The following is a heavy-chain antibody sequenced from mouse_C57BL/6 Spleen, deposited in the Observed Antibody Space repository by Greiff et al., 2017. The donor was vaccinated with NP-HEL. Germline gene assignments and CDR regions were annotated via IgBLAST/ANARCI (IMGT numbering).Heavy chain of an antibody. D-gene: IGHD1-1*01. CDR2: IWSGGST. J-gene: IGHJ4*01. Sequence: VQLQQSGPGLVQPSQSLSITCTVSGFSLTSYGVHWVRQSPGKGLEWLGVIWSGGSTDYNAAFISRLSISKDNSKSQVFFKMNSLQADDTAIYYCARKVHYYGSSYSYAMDYWGQGTSVTVSS. V-gene: IGHV2-2*01. CDR3: ARKVHYYGSSYSYAMDY. CDR1: GFSLTSYG.